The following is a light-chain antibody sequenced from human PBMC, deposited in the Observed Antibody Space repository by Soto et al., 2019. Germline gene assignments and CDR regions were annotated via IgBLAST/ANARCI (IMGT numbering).Light chain of an antibody. J-gene: IGKJ2*01. Sequence: DIQMTQSPSTLSASVGDRVTITCRASQSIDSWLAWYQQKPGKAPKLLIHKSSSLESGVPSRFSGSGSGTEFTLTISSLQPDDFATYYCQQYSSYTFGQGTKLEIK. CDR1: QSIDSW. CDR2: KSS. CDR3: QQYSSYT. V-gene: IGKV1-5*03.